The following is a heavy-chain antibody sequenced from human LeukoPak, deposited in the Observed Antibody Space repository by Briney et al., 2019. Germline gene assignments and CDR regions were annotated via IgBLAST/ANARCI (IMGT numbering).Heavy chain of an antibody. D-gene: IGHD6-19*01. CDR2: ISSSSSYT. J-gene: IGHJ5*02. CDR1: GFMFSDYY. CDR3: ARDGYSSGWSGFDP. Sequence: GGSLRLSCAASGFMFSDYYMSWIRQAPGKGLEWVSYISSSSSYTNYSDSVKGRFTISRDNAKNSLYLQMNRLRVEDTAVYYCARDGYSSGWSGFDPWGQGTLVTVSS. V-gene: IGHV3-11*06.